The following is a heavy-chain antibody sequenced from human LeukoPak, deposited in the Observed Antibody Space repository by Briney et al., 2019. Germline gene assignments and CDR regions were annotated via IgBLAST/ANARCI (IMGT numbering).Heavy chain of an antibody. V-gene: IGHV3-21*01. J-gene: IGHJ4*02. CDR2: ISSRSSNI. CDR1: GFTFSGFS. Sequence: PGGSLILSCAASGFTFSGFSMNWVRQTPGKGLEWVSSISSRSSNIYYADSMKGRFTISRDNAKNSLYLQMNSLRAEDTAVYYCARVGEQLGFDYWGQGTLVTVSS. CDR3: ARVGEQLGFDY. D-gene: IGHD3-10*01.